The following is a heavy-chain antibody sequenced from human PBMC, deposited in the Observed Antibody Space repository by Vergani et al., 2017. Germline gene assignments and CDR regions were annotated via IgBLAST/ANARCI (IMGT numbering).Heavy chain of an antibody. Sequence: EVHLEESGGGLVQPGGSLRLSCAASGFTFGDYYMAWIRLAPGKGLDWVASIKRDGTETFYVDSVRGRFTISRDNAKKTLYLQMNSLRDEDRGVYYCARISGGSAPYLHYWGQGTLVTVAS. V-gene: IGHV3-7*01. CDR2: IKRDGTET. D-gene: IGHD2-15*01. J-gene: IGHJ1*01. CDR3: ARISGGSAPYLHY. CDR1: GFTFGDYY.